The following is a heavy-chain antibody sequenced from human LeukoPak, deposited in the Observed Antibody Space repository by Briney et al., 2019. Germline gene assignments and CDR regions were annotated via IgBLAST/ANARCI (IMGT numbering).Heavy chain of an antibody. CDR3: AIAYSNTWALDY. D-gene: IGHD2-2*01. J-gene: IGHJ4*02. V-gene: IGHV1-2*02. CDR1: GYTFGGYY. CDR2: INPKSGDT. Sequence: ASVKVSCKASGYTFGGYYVHWVRQAPGQGLEWMGWINPKSGDTIYAQRFEGRVTLTRDTSISTAYMELSRLRFDDTAVYYCAIAYSNTWALDYWGQGTLVTVSS.